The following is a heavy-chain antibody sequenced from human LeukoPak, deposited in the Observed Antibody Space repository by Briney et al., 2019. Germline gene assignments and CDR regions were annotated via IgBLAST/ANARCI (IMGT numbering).Heavy chain of an antibody. CDR1: GGTFSSYA. V-gene: IGHV1-69*13. D-gene: IGHD2-15*01. CDR2: IIPIFGTA. Sequence: ASVKVSCKASGGTFSSYAISWVRQAPGQGLEWMGGIIPIFGTADYAQKFQARVTITADESTSTAYMELSSLRSENTAVYYCAKVPGVMVDESYFDYGGRGPLVTVS. CDR3: AKVPGVMVDESYFDY. J-gene: IGHJ4*02.